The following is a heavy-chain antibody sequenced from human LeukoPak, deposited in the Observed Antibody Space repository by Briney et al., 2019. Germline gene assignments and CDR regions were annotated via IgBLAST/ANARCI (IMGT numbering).Heavy chain of an antibody. J-gene: IGHJ3*02. CDR2: IYYSGST. CDR3: ARLRWFGELPNDGFDI. V-gene: IGHV4-39*01. Sequence: SETLSLTCTVSGGSISSSSYYWGWIRQPPGKGLEWIGSIYYSGSTYYNPSLKSRVTISVDTSKNQFSLKLSSVTAADTAVYFCARLRWFGELPNDGFDIWGQGTMVTVSS. D-gene: IGHD3-10*01. CDR1: GGSISSSSYY.